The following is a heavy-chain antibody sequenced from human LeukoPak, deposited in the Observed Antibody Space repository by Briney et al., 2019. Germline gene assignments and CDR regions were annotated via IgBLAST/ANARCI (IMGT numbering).Heavy chain of an antibody. Sequence: PGGSLRLSCAASGFTFSSYWMHWVRQAPGKGLVWVSRINSDGSSTSYADSEKGRFTISRDNAKNTLYLQMNSLRAEDTAVYYCARPYYDSSGPYFDYWGQGTLVTVSS. V-gene: IGHV3-74*01. J-gene: IGHJ4*02. D-gene: IGHD3-22*01. CDR3: ARPYYDSSGPYFDY. CDR2: INSDGSST. CDR1: GFTFSSYW.